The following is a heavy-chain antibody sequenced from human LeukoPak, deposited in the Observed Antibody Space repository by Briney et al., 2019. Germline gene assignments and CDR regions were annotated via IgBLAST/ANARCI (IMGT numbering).Heavy chain of an antibody. Sequence: SETLSLTCTVCGGSISSYYWSWIRQPAGKGLEWIGRIYTSGSITYNPSLKSRVSMSVDTSKTQFSLKLSSVTAADTAVYYCARDSGTTGGVKFDPWGQGTLVTVSS. CDR2: IYTSGSI. D-gene: IGHD3-16*01. CDR1: GGSISSYY. V-gene: IGHV4-4*07. J-gene: IGHJ5*02. CDR3: ARDSGTTGGVKFDP.